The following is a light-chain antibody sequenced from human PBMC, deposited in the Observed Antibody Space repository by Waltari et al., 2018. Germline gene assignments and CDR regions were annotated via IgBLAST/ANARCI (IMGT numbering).Light chain of an antibody. CDR1: QNISSY. V-gene: IGKV1-8*01. CDR2: AAS. Sequence: AIRMTQSPSSFPASTGDRVTITCRASQNISSYLAWYQQKPGKAPQFLIYAASTLQSGVPSRFSGSGSGTDFTLTISWLQSEDFATYYCQQYYDYPCTFGQGTKVEVK. J-gene: IGKJ2*02. CDR3: QQYYDYPCT.